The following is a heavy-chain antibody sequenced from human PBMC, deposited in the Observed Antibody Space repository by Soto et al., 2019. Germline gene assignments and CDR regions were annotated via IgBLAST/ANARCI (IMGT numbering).Heavy chain of an antibody. CDR2: IIPIFGTA. D-gene: IGHD2-2*01. CDR1: RGTFSSYA. V-gene: IGHV1-69*12. CDR3: ARVPMLWDYYGMDV. Sequence: QVQLVQSGAEVKKPGSSVKVSCKASRGTFSSYAISWVRQAPGQGLEWMGGIIPIFGTANYAQKFQGRVTITADESTSTAYMELSSLRSEDTAVYYCARVPMLWDYYGMDVWGQGTTVTVSS. J-gene: IGHJ6*02.